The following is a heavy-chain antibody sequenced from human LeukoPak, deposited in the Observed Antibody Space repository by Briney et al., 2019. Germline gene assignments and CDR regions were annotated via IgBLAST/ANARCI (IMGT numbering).Heavy chain of an antibody. CDR1: GYSFTSYW. CDR3: ARTAAYCGGDCHYGMDV. D-gene: IGHD2-21*02. CDR2: IYPGDSDT. Sequence: GESLKISCEGSGYSFTSYWIGWVRQMPGKGLEWMGIIYPGDSDTRYSPSFQGQVTISADKSISTAYLQWSSLKASDTAMYYCARTAAYCGGDCHYGMDVWGQGTTVTVSS. J-gene: IGHJ6*02. V-gene: IGHV5-51*01.